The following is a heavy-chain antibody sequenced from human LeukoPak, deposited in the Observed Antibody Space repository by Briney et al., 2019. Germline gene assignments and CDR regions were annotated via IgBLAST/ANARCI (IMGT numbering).Heavy chain of an antibody. CDR2: INPNSGGT. V-gene: IGHV1-2*02. Sequence: ASVKVSCKASGYSFTGYYIHWVRQAPGQGLEWMGWINPNSGGTNYVQKFQGRITTTRDTSISTAYMELSSLRSEDTAVYYCARAPSPTVTQFDYWGQGTLVTVSS. CDR3: ARAPSPTVTQFDY. CDR1: GYSFTGYY. D-gene: IGHD4-17*01. J-gene: IGHJ4*02.